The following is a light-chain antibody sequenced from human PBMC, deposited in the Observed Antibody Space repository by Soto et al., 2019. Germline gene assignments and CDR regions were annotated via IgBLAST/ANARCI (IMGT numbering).Light chain of an antibody. CDR3: TSYATGSAYV. V-gene: IGLV2-18*02. Sequence: QSALTQPPSVSGSPGQSVTISCTGTSSDVGGYNRVSWYQQPPGKDPKLLIYDVSNRPSGGSTRFSGSKSGNTASLTISGLQAEDEADYYCTSYATGSAYVFGPGTKLTVL. J-gene: IGLJ1*01. CDR1: SSDVGGYNR. CDR2: DVS.